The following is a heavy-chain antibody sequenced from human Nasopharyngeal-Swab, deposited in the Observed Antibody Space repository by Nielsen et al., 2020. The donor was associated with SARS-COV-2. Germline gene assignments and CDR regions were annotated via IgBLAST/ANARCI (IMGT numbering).Heavy chain of an antibody. CDR2: IYRLGGT. J-gene: IGHJ4*02. V-gene: IGHV4-31*02. CDR3: ARGTPFDY. Sequence: PGKGLEWIGYIYRLGGTSYNPSLKSRVTISLDASNNQFSLRLSSVTAADTAMFYCARGTPFDYWGQGIVVTVSS. D-gene: IGHD1-1*01.